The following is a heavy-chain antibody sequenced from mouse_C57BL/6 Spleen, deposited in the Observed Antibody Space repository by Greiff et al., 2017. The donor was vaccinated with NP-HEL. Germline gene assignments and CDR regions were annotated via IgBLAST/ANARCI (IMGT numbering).Heavy chain of an antibody. V-gene: IGHV3-6*01. CDR2: ISYDGSN. CDR1: GYSITSGYY. Sequence: EVQLQESGPGLVKPSQSLSLTCSVTGYSITSGYYWNWIRQFPGNKLEWMGYISYDGSNNYNPSLKNRISNTRDTSKNQFFLKLNSVTTEDTAKYYCARETTGGYFDVWGTGTTVTVSS. CDR3: ARETTGGYFDV. D-gene: IGHD1-1*01. J-gene: IGHJ1*03.